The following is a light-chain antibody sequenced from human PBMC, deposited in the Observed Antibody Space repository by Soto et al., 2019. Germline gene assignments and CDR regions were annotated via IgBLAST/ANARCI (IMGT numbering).Light chain of an antibody. CDR3: QQYGSSGT. V-gene: IGKV3-11*01. Sequence: EIVLTQSPATLSLSPGERATLSCRASQSVSSSLAWYQQKPGQAPRPLIYDATNRATGIPARFSGSGSGTNFTLIISSLEAEKFAVYYCQQYGSSGTFAQGTKVDMK. CDR2: DAT. CDR1: QSVSSS. J-gene: IGKJ1*01.